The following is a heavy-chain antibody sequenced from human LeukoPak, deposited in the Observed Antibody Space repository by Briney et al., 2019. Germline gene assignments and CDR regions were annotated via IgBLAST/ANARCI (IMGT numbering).Heavy chain of an antibody. CDR1: GGSISSGSYY. J-gene: IGHJ4*02. CDR2: IYTSGTT. V-gene: IGHV4-61*02. Sequence: SQTLSLTCTVSGGSISSGSYYWRWIRQPAGKGMEWIGRIYTSGTTNYNPSLKSRFTMSVDTSKNQLSLKLRSVTAADTAVYYCARVVVGATSGNPYYFDYWGQGTLVTVSS. D-gene: IGHD1-26*01. CDR3: ARVVVGATSGNPYYFDY.